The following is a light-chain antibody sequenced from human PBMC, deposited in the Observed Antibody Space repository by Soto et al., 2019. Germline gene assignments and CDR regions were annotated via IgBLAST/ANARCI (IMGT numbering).Light chain of an antibody. Sequence: EIFFTQFPAALSLVPWEIATLSWRANQSVFSYLAWYQHKPGQAPRLLIYEASNRATGIPARFSGSGSGTDFTLTISSLEPEDFAVYYCQQRSNWPPITFGQGTRLEIK. CDR2: EAS. CDR3: QQRSNWPPIT. J-gene: IGKJ5*01. CDR1: QSVFSY. V-gene: IGKV3-11*01.